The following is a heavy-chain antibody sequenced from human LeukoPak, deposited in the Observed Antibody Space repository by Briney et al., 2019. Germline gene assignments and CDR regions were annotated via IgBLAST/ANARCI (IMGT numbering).Heavy chain of an antibody. V-gene: IGHV3-30-3*01. D-gene: IGHD5-24*01. CDR2: ISYDGSNK. J-gene: IGHJ4*02. Sequence: PGGSLRLSCAASGFTFSSYAMPWVRQAPGKGLEWVAVISYDGSNKYYADSVKGRFTISRDNSKNTLYLQMNSLRAEDTAVYYCASSDGYNSPYFDYWGQGTLVTVSS. CDR3: ASSDGYNSPYFDY. CDR1: GFTFSSYA.